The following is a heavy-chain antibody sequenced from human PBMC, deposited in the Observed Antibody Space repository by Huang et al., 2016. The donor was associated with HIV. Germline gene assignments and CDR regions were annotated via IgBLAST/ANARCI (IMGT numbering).Heavy chain of an antibody. CDR3: ARASRGVFDY. Sequence: QVQLVQSGAEVKKPGASVKVPCKASGYSFTFTAYCMHWGRQAPGQGLDWMGLINPNRGDTNYAQNFQGRVTMTRDTSISTAYMELSSLRSDDTAVYYCARASRGVFDYWGQGTLVTVSS. CDR1: GYSFTFTAYC. D-gene: IGHD3-10*01. CDR2: INPNRGDT. V-gene: IGHV1-2*02. J-gene: IGHJ4*02.